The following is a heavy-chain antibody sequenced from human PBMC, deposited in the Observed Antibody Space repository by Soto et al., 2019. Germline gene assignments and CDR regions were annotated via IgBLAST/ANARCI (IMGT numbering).Heavy chain of an antibody. CDR3: ARSRYSGTYYMHFQH. CDR1: GGSLSSFY. J-gene: IGHJ1*01. V-gene: IGHV4-34*01. CDR2: SNHSGST. D-gene: IGHD1-26*01. Sequence: QVQLQQWGAGLLKPSETLSLTCAVYGGSLSSFYWSWIRQPPGKGLEWIGESNHSGSTSYNPSLKGRVTISVDTSKNQLYLRLTSVTAADTAVYYCARSRYSGTYYMHFQHWGQGTLVTVSS.